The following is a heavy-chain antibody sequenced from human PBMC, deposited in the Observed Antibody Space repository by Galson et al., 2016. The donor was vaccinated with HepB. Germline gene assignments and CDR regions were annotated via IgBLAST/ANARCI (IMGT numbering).Heavy chain of an antibody. J-gene: IGHJ4*02. D-gene: IGHD1-14*01. CDR2: ILPLFTTA. V-gene: IGHV1-69*13. CDR3: ARGDITGIPAFDS. CDR1: GGSFRNYA. Sequence: SVKVSCKASGGSFRNYAIGWVRQAPGQGLEWMGRILPLFTTADYAQKFQGRVTITADESTTTAYMELRSLTSEDTAVYFCARGDITGIPAFDSWGQGTLVTVSS.